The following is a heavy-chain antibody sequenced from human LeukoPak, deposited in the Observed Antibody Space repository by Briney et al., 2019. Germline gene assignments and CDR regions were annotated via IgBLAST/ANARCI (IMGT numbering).Heavy chain of an antibody. Sequence: GGSLRLSCAGSGFTFSTSGMHWVRQAPGKGLEWVAVIWYDGSNKYYADSVKGRFSISRDNSKNMLYLQMNSQRAEETAVYYCAKFGAAAGSGYDYWGQGTLVTVSS. J-gene: IGHJ4*02. D-gene: IGHD6-13*01. CDR1: GFTFSTSG. CDR2: IWYDGSNK. CDR3: AKFGAAAGSGYDY. V-gene: IGHV3-33*06.